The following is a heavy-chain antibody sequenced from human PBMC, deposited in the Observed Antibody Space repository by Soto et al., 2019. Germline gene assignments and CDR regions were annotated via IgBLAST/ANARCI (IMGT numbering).Heavy chain of an antibody. CDR2: IYYRGST. CDR3: ARRVPYSSSWYFDY. Sequence: SETLSLTCTVSGGSISSSSYYWGWIRQTPGKGLEWIGSIYYRGSTYYNPSLKSRVTISVDTSKNQFSLKLSSVTAADTAVYYCARRVPYSSSWYFDYWGQGTLVTVSS. CDR1: GGSISSSSYY. D-gene: IGHD6-13*01. J-gene: IGHJ4*02. V-gene: IGHV4-39*01.